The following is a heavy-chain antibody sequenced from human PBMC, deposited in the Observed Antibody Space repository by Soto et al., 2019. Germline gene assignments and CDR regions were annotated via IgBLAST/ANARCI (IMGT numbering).Heavy chain of an antibody. D-gene: IGHD1-1*01. CDR3: ASSPSRCAAETQLDP. Sequence: QVQLVQSGAEVKKPGASMRISCKASGYTFTRYAIHWVHQAPGQRLEGMGWINGGAGDTLYSQRFQGRVRFTRDTATTTAFMDLSGLNSEDTAVYYCASSPSRCAAETQLDPWGQGSLVTVSS. V-gene: IGHV1-3*01. CDR1: GYTFTRYA. J-gene: IGHJ5*02. CDR2: INGGAGDT.